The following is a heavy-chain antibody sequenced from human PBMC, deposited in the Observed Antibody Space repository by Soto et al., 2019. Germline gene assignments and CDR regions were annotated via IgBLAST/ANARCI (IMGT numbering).Heavy chain of an antibody. D-gene: IGHD5-12*01. Sequence: QVQLVQSGAEVKKPGSSVKVSCKASGGTFSNYAITWVRQAPVQGLEWVGIIIPIFGTTNVAQKFQGRVTITADDSTTTAIMELSGLRSDDTAVYYCAKDGGADGYVGNWLDPWGQGTLVTVSS. CDR3: AKDGGADGYVGNWLDP. J-gene: IGHJ5*02. CDR2: IIPIFGTT. V-gene: IGHV1-69*15. CDR1: GGTFSNYA.